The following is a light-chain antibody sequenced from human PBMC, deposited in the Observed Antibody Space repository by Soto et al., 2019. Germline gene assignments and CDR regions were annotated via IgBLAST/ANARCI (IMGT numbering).Light chain of an antibody. CDR3: QQRSNWPPWT. J-gene: IGKJ1*01. CDR1: QSVSSY. V-gene: IGKV3-11*01. CDR2: DAS. Sequence: EIMLTQSPASLALSPGERATLSCRVSQSVSSYLAWYQQKPGQAPRLLIYDASNRATGIPARFGGSGSGTDFTLTISSLEPEDSAVYYCQQRSNWPPWTFGQGTKVDIK.